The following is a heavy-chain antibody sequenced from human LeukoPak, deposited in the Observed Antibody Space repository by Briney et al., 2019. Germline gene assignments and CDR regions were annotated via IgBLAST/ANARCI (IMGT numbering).Heavy chain of an antibody. V-gene: IGHV4-34*01. CDR2: INHSGST. CDR1: GGSFSGYY. J-gene: IGHJ4*02. Sequence: PSETLSLTCAVYGGSFSGYYWSWIRQPPGKGLEWIGEINHSGSTNYNPSLKSRVTISVDTSKNQFSLKLSSATAADTAVYYCARDISYGDYFDYWGQGTLVTVSS. CDR3: ARDISYGDYFDY. D-gene: IGHD5-18*01.